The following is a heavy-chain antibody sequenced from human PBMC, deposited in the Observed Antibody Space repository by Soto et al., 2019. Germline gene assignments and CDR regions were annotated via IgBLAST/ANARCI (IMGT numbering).Heavy chain of an antibody. CDR3: ARAPPMVTVVAATMISAFDI. CDR1: GYTFTSYA. Sequence: ASVKVSCKASGYTFTSYAMHWVRQAPGQRLEWMGWINAGNGNTKYSQKFQGRVTITRDTSASTAYMELSSLRSEDTAVYYCARAPPMVTVVAATMISAFDIWGQATMVTVSS. CDR2: INAGNGNT. D-gene: IGHD1-26*01. V-gene: IGHV1-3*01. J-gene: IGHJ3*02.